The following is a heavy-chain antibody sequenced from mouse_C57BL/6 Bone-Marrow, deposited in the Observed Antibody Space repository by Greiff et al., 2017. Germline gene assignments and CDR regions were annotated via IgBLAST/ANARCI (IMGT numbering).Heavy chain of an antibody. Sequence: QVQLKQPGAELVKPGASVKLSCKASGYTFTSYWMHWVKQRPGQGLEWIGMIHPNSGSTNYNEKFKSKATLTVDKSSSTAYMQLSSLTSEDSAVYYCARSDYYYGSSPYFDYWGQGTTLTVSS. CDR3: ARSDYYYGSSPYFDY. CDR1: GYTFTSYW. V-gene: IGHV1-64*01. D-gene: IGHD1-1*01. J-gene: IGHJ2*01. CDR2: IHPNSGST.